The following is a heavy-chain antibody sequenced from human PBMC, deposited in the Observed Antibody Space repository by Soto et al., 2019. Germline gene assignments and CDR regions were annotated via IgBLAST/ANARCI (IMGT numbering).Heavy chain of an antibody. CDR3: ARSSAGVFGIIIEGSNWLAP. J-gene: IGHJ5*02. Sequence: SVKVSFKASGGTFSSYAISWVRQAPGQGLEWMGGIIPIFGTANYAQKFQGRVTITADEFTSTAYMELSSLRSEDTAVYYCARSSAGVFGIIIEGSNWLAPWGQGSLVTVSS. D-gene: IGHD3-16*02. V-gene: IGHV1-69*13. CDR1: GGTFSSYA. CDR2: IIPIFGTA.